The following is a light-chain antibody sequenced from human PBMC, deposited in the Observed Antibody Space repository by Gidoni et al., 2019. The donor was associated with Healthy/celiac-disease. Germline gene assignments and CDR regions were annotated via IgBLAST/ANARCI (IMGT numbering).Light chain of an antibody. CDR3: SSYTSSSTWV. J-gene: IGLJ3*02. Sequence: QSALTQPPSVSGSPGQSVTISCAGTSRDVGSYNRFSWYHQPPGTAPKLVIYEVSNRPSGGPDRVSGSKSGNTASLTISGLQAEDEADYYCSSYTSSSTWVFGGGTKLTVL. CDR1: SRDVGSYNR. CDR2: EVS. V-gene: IGLV2-18*02.